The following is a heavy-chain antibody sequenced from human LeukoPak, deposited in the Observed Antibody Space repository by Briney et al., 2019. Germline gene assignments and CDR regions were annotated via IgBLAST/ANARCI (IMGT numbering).Heavy chain of an antibody. CDR1: GFTVSSNY. V-gene: IGHV3-66*01. Sequence: GGSLRLSCAASGFTVSSNYVSWVRQAPGMGLEWVSVIFSDGSTYYADSVKGRFTISRDNSKNTLYLQMNNLRAEDTAVYYCPRGMTAITNWFDPWGQGTLVTVSS. CDR3: PRGMTAITNWFDP. D-gene: IGHD2-21*02. CDR2: IFSDGST. J-gene: IGHJ5*02.